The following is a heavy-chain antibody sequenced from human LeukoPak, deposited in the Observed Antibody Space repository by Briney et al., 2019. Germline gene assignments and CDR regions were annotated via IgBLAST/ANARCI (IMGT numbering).Heavy chain of an antibody. CDR2: INWNGGSI. V-gene: IGHV3-20*04. Sequence: GGSLRLSCAASGFTFDDYGMSWVRQAPGKGLEWVSGINWNGGSIGYADSVKGRFTISRDNAKNSLYLQMNSLRVEDTALYYCACEYSRSHVSDFWGQGALVTVSS. D-gene: IGHD6-6*01. CDR3: ACEYSRSHVSDF. J-gene: IGHJ4*02. CDR1: GFTFDDYG.